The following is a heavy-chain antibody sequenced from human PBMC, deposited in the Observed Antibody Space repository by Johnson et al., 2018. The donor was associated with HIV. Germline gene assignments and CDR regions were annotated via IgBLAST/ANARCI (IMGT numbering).Heavy chain of an antibody. CDR2: SSRSGSTI. CDR3: ARPQGTGDAFDI. D-gene: IGHD1-1*01. CDR1: GFNLSDYY. Sequence: QVQLVESGGGVVQPGGSLRLSCAASGFNLSDYYMRWIRQTPGKGLEWVSDSSRSGSTIYYADAVKGRFTISRDNSKNTLYLQMNSLRAEDTAVYYCARPQGTGDAFDIWGQGTMVTVSS. V-gene: IGHV3-11*04. J-gene: IGHJ3*02.